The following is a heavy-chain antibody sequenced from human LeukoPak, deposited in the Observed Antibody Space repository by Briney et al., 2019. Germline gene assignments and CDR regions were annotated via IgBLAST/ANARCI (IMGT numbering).Heavy chain of an antibody. J-gene: IGHJ4*02. V-gene: IGHV4-61*01. CDR1: GGSISGSSYY. CDR2: IYYSGST. CDR3: ARAGAPPQIDY. Sequence: SETLSLTCTVSGGSISGSSYYWSWIRQPPGKGLEWIGYIYYSGSTNYNPSLKSRVTISVDTSKNQFSLKLSSVTAADTAVYYCARAGAPPQIDYWGQGTLVTVSS. D-gene: IGHD3-10*01.